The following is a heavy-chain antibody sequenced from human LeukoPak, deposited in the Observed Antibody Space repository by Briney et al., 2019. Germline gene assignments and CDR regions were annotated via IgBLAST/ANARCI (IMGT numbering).Heavy chain of an antibody. CDR2: IYSGGST. CDR3: ARGVYNWGPFFWFDP. J-gene: IGHJ5*02. CDR1: GFTVSSNY. Sequence: GGSLRLSCAASGFTVSSNYMSWVRQAPGKGLEWVSVIYSGGSTYYADSVKGRFTISRDNSKNTLYLQMNSLRAEDTAVYYCARGVYNWGPFFWFDPRGQGTLVTVSS. V-gene: IGHV3-66*01. D-gene: IGHD7-27*01.